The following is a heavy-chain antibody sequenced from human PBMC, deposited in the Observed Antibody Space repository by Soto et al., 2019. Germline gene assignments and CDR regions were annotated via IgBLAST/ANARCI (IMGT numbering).Heavy chain of an antibody. CDR3: ARERISTSPDAFDI. CDR1: GSTFSSYA. D-gene: IGHD2-2*01. Sequence: QVQLVESGGGVVQPGRSLRLSCAASGSTFSSYAMHWVRQAPGKGLEWVAVISYDGSNKYYADSVKGRFTISRDNSKNTLYLQMNSLRAEDTAVYYCARERISTSPDAFDIWGQGTMVTVSS. CDR2: ISYDGSNK. J-gene: IGHJ3*02. V-gene: IGHV3-30-3*01.